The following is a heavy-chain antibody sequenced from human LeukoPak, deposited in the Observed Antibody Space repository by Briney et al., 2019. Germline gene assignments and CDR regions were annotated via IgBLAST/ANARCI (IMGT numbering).Heavy chain of an antibody. CDR3: ARDSTVVTPGYFDC. D-gene: IGHD4-23*01. CDR2: ISSSSDYR. V-gene: IGHV3-11*06. J-gene: IGHJ4*02. Sequence: KTGRSLRLSCAASGFTFSDYHMSWIRQAPGKGLEWVSYISSSSDYRNYADSVKGRFTISRDTSKNTLYLQMSSLRAEDTAVYYCARDSTVVTPGYFDCWGQGTLVTVSS. CDR1: GFTFSDYH.